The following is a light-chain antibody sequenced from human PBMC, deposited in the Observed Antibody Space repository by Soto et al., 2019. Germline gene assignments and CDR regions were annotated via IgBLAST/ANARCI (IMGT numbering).Light chain of an antibody. J-gene: IGLJ1*01. CDR1: SSDVGGYNY. V-gene: IGLV2-14*01. CDR2: DVT. Sequence: QSALTQPASVSGSPGQSITISCTGTSSDVGGYNYVSWYQQQPGKAPKFMIYDVTNRPSGVSNRFSGSKSGNTASLTISGLQAEDEADYYCSSYTSSSTVYVFGTGTKVTVL. CDR3: SSYTSSSTVYV.